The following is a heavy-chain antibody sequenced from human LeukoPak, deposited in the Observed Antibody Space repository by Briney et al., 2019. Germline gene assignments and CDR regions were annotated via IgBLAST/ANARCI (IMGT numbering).Heavy chain of an antibody. CDR3: AKDTLAAGFFDY. Sequence: PGGSLRLSCAASGCTFDDYAMHWVRQAPGKGLEWVSGISWNSGSIGYADSVKGRFTISRDNAKNSLYLQMNSLRAEDTALYYCAKDTLAAGFFDYWGQRTLVTVSS. V-gene: IGHV3-9*01. CDR1: GCTFDDYA. D-gene: IGHD6-13*01. CDR2: ISWNSGSI. J-gene: IGHJ4*02.